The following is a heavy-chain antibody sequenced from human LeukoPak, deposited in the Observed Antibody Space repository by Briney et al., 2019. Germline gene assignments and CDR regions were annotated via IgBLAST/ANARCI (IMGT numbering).Heavy chain of an antibody. Sequence: GASVKVSCKASGYTFTSYYMHWVRQAPGQGLEWMGIINPSGGSTSYAQKFQGRVTMTRDTSTSTVYMELSSLRSDDTAVYYCARDQSGYYYDSSGYQNQIDYWGQGTLVTVSS. D-gene: IGHD3-22*01. J-gene: IGHJ4*02. CDR1: GYTFTSYY. CDR2: INPSGGST. CDR3: ARDQSGYYYDSSGYQNQIDY. V-gene: IGHV1-46*01.